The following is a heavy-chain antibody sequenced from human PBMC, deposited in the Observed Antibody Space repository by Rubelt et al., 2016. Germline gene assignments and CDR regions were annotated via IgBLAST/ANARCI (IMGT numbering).Heavy chain of an antibody. CDR3: ARVWDSSGYSLDY. D-gene: IGHD3-22*01. J-gene: IGHJ4*02. CDR2: IYYSGST. Sequence: QVQLQESGPGLVKPSETLSLTCTVSGGSISRYYWSWIRQPPGKGLEWIGYIYYSGSTNHNPSLKSRGTLSVDTSKNQFALKLSSVTAADTAVYYCARVWDSSGYSLDYWGQGTLVTVSS. CDR1: GGSISRYY. V-gene: IGHV4-59*01.